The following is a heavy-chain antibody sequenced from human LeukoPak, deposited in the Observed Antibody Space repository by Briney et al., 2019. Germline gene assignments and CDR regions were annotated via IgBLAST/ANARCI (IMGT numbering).Heavy chain of an antibody. Sequence: GGSLRLSCPASGFVVGGNYMSWVRQAPGKGLEWVSYISGDSGTIYYADSLKGRFTISRDNAKNSLYLQMNSLRAEDTAVYYCARYGSGKYYFDDWGQGTLVTVSS. CDR1: GFVVGGNY. CDR3: ARYGSGKYYFDD. D-gene: IGHD1-26*01. CDR2: ISGDSGTI. J-gene: IGHJ4*02. V-gene: IGHV3-48*01.